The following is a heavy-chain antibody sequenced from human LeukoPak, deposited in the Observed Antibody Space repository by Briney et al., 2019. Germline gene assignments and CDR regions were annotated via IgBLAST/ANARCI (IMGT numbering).Heavy chain of an antibody. CDR3: ASTPLYSSGWTPATKGNWYFDL. CDR2: IIPIFGTA. Sequence: GASVKVSCKASGGTFSSYAISWVRQAPGQGLEWMGGIIPIFGTANYAQKFQGRVTITADESTSTAYMELSSLRSEDTAVYYCASTPLYSSGWTPATKGNWYFDLWGRGTLVTVSS. V-gene: IGHV1-69*13. D-gene: IGHD6-19*01. J-gene: IGHJ2*01. CDR1: GGTFSSYA.